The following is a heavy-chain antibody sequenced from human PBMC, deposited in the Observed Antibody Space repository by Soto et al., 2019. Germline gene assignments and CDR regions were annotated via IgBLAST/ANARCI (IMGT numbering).Heavy chain of an antibody. V-gene: IGHV5-10-1*01. Sequence: XECLNISCKGSGYSVSGYWITWVRQKPGKGLEWMGRIDPSDSQTYYSPSFRGHVTISVTKSITTVSLQWSSLRASDTAMYYCARQMYYSDTGPNFQYYFDSWGRGNPVTVSS. D-gene: IGHD3-22*01. CDR1: GYSVSGYW. CDR2: IDPSDSQT. J-gene: IGHJ4*02. CDR3: ARQMYYSDTGPNFQYYFDS.